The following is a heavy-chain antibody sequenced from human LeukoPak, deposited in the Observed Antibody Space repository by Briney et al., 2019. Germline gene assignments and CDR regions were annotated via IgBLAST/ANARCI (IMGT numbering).Heavy chain of an antibody. CDR2: ISYDGSNK. Sequence: GGSLRLSCAASGFTFSSYGMHWVRQAPGKGLEWVAVISYDGSNKYYADSVKGRFTISRDNSKNTLYLQMNSLRAEDTAVYYCAKREAFDIWRQGTMVTVSS. CDR3: AKREAFDI. J-gene: IGHJ3*02. CDR1: GFTFSSYG. V-gene: IGHV3-30*18.